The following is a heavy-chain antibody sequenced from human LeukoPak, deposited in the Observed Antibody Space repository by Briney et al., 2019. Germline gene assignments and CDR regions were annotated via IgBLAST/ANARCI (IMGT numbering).Heavy chain of an antibody. CDR1: GGSISSYY. CDR3: ARGYGSGSYFDY. V-gene: IGHV4-59*01. Sequence: SETLSLTCTVSGGSISSYYWSWIRQPPGKGLEWIGYIYYSGSTNYNPSLKSRVTISVDTSKNQFSLKLSSVTAADTAVYYCARGYGSGSYFDYWGQGTLVTVSS. CDR2: IYYSGST. J-gene: IGHJ4*02. D-gene: IGHD3-10*01.